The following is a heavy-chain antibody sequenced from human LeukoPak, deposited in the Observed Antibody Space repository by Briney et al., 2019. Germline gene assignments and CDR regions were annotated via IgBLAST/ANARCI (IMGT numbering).Heavy chain of an antibody. CDR3: ARVRNYYDSSGYCPYFDY. CDR1: GYSISSGYY. D-gene: IGHD3-22*01. Sequence: PSETLSLTCTVSGYSISSGYYWGWIRQPPGKGLEWIGSIYHSGSTYYNPSLKSRVTISVDTSKNQFSLKLSSVTAADTAVYYCARVRNYYDSSGYCPYFDYWGQGTLVTVSS. V-gene: IGHV4-38-2*02. J-gene: IGHJ4*02. CDR2: IYHSGST.